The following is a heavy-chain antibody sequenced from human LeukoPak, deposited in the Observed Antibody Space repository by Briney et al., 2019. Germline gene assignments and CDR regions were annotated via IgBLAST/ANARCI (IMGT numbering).Heavy chain of an antibody. D-gene: IGHD2-8*01. CDR3: AKANCTNGVCYPDY. CDR2: IWYDGSNK. Sequence: GGSLRLSCAASGFTFSSYGMHWVRQAPGKGLEWVAVIWYDGSNKYYADSVKGRFTISRDNPKNTLYLQMNSLRAEDTAVYYCAKANCTNGVCYPDYWGQGTLVTVSS. CDR1: GFTFSSYG. J-gene: IGHJ4*02. V-gene: IGHV3-33*06.